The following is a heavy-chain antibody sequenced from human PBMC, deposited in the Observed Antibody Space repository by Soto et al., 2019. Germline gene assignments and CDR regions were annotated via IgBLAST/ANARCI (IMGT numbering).Heavy chain of an antibody. CDR1: GYTLTELS. CDR2: FDPEDGET. J-gene: IGHJ6*02. V-gene: IGHV1-24*01. CDR3: ARGLREDIVVVPAARYYYYGMDV. D-gene: IGHD2-2*01. Sequence: GASVKVSCKVSGYTLTELSMHWVRQAPGKGLEWMGGFDPEDGETIYAQKFQGRVTITEDTSTDTAYMELSSLRSEDTAVYYCARGLREDIVVVPAARYYYYGMDVWGQGTTVTVSS.